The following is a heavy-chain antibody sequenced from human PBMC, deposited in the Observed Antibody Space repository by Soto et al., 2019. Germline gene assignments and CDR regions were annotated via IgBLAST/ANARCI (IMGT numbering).Heavy chain of an antibody. CDR2: IFYSGST. J-gene: IGHJ6*02. CDR3: ARCDYGYGMDV. CDR1: GGSISSHTDY. D-gene: IGHD4-17*01. V-gene: IGHV4-39*01. Sequence: SEPLPLPYIVSGGSISSHTDYWGWIRQPPGKGLEWIGSIFYSGSTYYKPSLKSRVNISVDTSKNQFSLKLSSVTAADTAVYYCARCDYGYGMDVWGQGTTVTVSS.